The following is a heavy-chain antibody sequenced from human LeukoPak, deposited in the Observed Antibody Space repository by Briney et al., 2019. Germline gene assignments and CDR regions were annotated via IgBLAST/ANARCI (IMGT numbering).Heavy chain of an antibody. CDR2: IYSGGTT. J-gene: IGHJ4*02. Sequence: PGGSLRLSCVASGFTVSSSYMTWVRQAPGKGLEWVSFIYSGGTTYYADSVKGRFTISRDNSKNTLYLQMNSLRAEDTAVYYCARGTAAAGSRAYYFDYWGQGTLVTVSS. CDR1: GFTVSSSY. CDR3: ARGTAAAGSRAYYFDY. V-gene: IGHV3-66*01. D-gene: IGHD6-13*01.